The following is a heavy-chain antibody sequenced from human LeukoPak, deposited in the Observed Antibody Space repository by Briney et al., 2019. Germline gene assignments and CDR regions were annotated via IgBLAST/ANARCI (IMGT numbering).Heavy chain of an antibody. V-gene: IGHV3-21*01. J-gene: IGHJ6*02. Sequence: GGSLRLSCAASGVTFSSYSMNWVRQAPGQGLEWVSSISSSSSYINYADSVKGRFTISRDNAKNSLYLQMNSLRAEDTAVYYCARDTQPYSHYYYYGMDVWGQGTTVTVSS. D-gene: IGHD2-15*01. CDR3: ARDTQPYSHYYYYGMDV. CDR1: GVTFSSYS. CDR2: ISSSSSYI.